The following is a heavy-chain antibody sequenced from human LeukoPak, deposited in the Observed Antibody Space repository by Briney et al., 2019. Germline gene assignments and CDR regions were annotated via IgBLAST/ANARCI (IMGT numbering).Heavy chain of an antibody. J-gene: IGHJ5*02. D-gene: IGHD3-22*01. CDR1: GGSISSGGYY. Sequence: SETLSLTCTVSGGSISSGGYYWSWIRQHPGKGLEWIGYIYYSGSTYYNPSLKSRVTISVDTSKNQFSLKLSSVTAADTAVYYCARDYYDSSGYYPENWFDPWGQGTLVTVSS. CDR2: IYYSGST. V-gene: IGHV4-31*03. CDR3: ARDYYDSSGYYPENWFDP.